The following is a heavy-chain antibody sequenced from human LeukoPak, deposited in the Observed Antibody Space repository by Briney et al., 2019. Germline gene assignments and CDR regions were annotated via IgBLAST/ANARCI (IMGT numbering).Heavy chain of an antibody. CDR3: TRDPIAAAASGGDN. CDR2: ITSRSSYM. Sequence: GGSLRLSCAASGFTFSDYSMNWVRQAPGKGLEWVSSITSRSSYMYYGDSVKGRFTISRDNAKNSLYLQMNSLRAEVTAVYYCTRDPIAAAASGGDNWGQGTLVTVSS. CDR1: GFTFSDYS. V-gene: IGHV3-21*01. D-gene: IGHD6-13*01. J-gene: IGHJ4*02.